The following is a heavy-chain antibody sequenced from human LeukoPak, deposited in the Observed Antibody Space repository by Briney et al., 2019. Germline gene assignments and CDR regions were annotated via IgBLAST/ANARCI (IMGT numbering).Heavy chain of an antibody. CDR2: IYHSGST. CDR3: ARNILTGSTFDY. D-gene: IGHD3-9*01. J-gene: IGHJ4*02. CDR1: GGAISSGGYS. Sequence: SQTLSLTCVVSGGAISSGGYSWSWIRQPPGKGLEWIGEIYHSGSTNYNPSLKSRVTISVDKSKNQFSLKLSSVTAADTAVYYCARNILTGSTFDYWGQGTLVTVSS. V-gene: IGHV4-30-2*01.